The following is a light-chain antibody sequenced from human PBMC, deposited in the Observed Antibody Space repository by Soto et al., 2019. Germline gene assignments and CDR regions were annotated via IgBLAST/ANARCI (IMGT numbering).Light chain of an antibody. J-gene: IGKJ3*01. CDR2: AAS. V-gene: IGKV1-39*01. CDR3: QQSYSTPLT. Sequence: DIPMTQSPSSLSASVGDRVTITCRASQSISSYLNWYQHKPGKAPKLLIYAASSLQSGVPSRFSGSGSGTDFTLTISSLQPEDFATYSCQQSYSTPLTFGPGTKVDIK. CDR1: QSISSY.